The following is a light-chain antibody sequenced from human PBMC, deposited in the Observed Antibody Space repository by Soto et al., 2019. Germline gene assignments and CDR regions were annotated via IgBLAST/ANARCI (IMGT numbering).Light chain of an antibody. J-gene: IGLJ1*01. V-gene: IGLV1-47*01. CDR1: SSNIGSDF. Sequence: QSALTQPPSASGTPGQRVTISCSGSSSNIGSDFVYWYQQLPGTAPKLLIYHNYQRPSGVPDRFSGSKSGTSGSLAISDLRSEDEADYYCSAWDDSLSAYVFGAGTKLTV. CDR2: HNY. CDR3: SAWDDSLSAYV.